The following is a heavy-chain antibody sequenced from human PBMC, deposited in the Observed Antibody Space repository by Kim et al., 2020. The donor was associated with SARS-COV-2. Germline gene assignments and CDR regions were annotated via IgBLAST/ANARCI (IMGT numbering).Heavy chain of an antibody. Sequence: SVKVSCKASGGTFSSYAISWVRQAPGQGLEWMGGIIPIFGTANYAQKFQGRVTITADKSTSTSYMELSSLRSEDTAVYYCARVPAFRSSGWYQNWFDPWGQGTLVTVSS. J-gene: IGHJ5*02. D-gene: IGHD6-19*01. CDR2: IIPIFGTA. CDR1: GGTFSSYA. V-gene: IGHV1-69*06. CDR3: ARVPAFRSSGWYQNWFDP.